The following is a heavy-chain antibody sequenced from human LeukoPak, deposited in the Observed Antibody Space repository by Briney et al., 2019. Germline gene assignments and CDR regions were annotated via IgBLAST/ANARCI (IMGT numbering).Heavy chain of an antibody. CDR2: IIPIFGTA. D-gene: IGHD5-24*01. J-gene: IGHJ6*03. V-gene: IGHV1-69*06. CDR1: GGTFSSYA. CDR3: ARVGSDGYNPHYYYYYYMDV. Sequence: SVKVSCRASGGTFSSYAISWVRQAPGQGLEWMGGIIPIFGTANYAQKFQGRVTITADKSTSTAYMELSSLRSEDTAVYYCARVGSDGYNPHYYYYYYMDVWGKGTTVTVSS.